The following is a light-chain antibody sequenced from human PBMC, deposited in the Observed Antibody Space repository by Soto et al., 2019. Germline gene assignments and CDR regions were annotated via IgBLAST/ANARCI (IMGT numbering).Light chain of an antibody. CDR1: QDISNY. J-gene: IGKJ5*01. Sequence: DMQMTQFPSSLSASVGDRVTITCKASQDISNYLNWYQRKPGKAPKLLIYDASNLETGVPSRLSGSGYGTDFTFTISSMKSEDIETYYCQQYDNLTLTFGQGTGLEIK. V-gene: IGKV1-33*01. CDR2: DAS. CDR3: QQYDNLTLT.